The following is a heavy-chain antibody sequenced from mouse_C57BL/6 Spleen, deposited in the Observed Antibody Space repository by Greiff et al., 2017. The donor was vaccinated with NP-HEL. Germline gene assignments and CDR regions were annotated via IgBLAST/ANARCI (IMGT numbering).Heavy chain of an antibody. J-gene: IGHJ1*03. Sequence: VQLQQSGAELVRPGASVTLSCKASGYTFTDYEMHWVKQTPVHGLEWIGAIDPETGGTSYNQKFKGKAILTADKSTSTAYMELRRLTAEDSAVYYCTGYYYGSVYFDVWGTGTTVTVSS. CDR3: TGYYYGSVYFDV. CDR2: IDPETGGT. D-gene: IGHD1-1*01. CDR1: GYTFTDYE. V-gene: IGHV1-15*01.